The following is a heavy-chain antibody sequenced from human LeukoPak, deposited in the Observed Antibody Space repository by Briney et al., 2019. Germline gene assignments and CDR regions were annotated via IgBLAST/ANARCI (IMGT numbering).Heavy chain of an antibody. CDR1: GGSFSGYY. V-gene: IGHV4-34*01. D-gene: IGHD6-13*01. CDR2: INHSGST. J-gene: IGHJ6*02. CDR3: ARGVAAAGTLYYYYYGMDV. Sequence: ASETLSLTCAVYGGSFSGYYWSWIRQPPGKGLGWIGEINHSGSTNYNPSLKSRVTISVDTSKNQFSLKLSSVTAADTAVYYCARGVAAAGTLYYYYYGMDVWGQGTTVTVSS.